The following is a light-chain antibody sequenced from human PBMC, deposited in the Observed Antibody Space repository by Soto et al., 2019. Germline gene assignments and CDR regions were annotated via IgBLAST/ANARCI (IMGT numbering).Light chain of an antibody. CDR2: DTS. CDR1: QSFRGL. CDR3: QQRHNWPIT. Sequence: EVVLTQSPVNLASCPGELLTLPSRASQSFRGLLAWYQQRPGQPPRLLIYDTSNRATGIPARFSGSGSGTDFTLTISGLEPADLGVYYCQQRHNWPITFGQGTRLEIK. J-gene: IGKJ5*01. V-gene: IGKV3-11*01.